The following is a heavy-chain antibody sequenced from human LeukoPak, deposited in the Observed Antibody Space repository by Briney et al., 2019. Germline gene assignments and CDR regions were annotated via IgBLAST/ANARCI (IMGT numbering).Heavy chain of an antibody. D-gene: IGHD5-18*01. CDR1: GGAFSSSA. CDR2: IIPALNIT. J-gene: IGHJ6*02. Sequence: SVKVSCKTSGGAFSSSAITWVRQAPGQGLEWMGRIIPALNITSYAQKFQGRVTITADTSTSTAYMELSSLRSEETAVYYCARDQGLTAPPPYGLDVWGQGTTVTVSS. V-gene: IGHV1-69*04. CDR3: ARDQGLTAPPPYGLDV.